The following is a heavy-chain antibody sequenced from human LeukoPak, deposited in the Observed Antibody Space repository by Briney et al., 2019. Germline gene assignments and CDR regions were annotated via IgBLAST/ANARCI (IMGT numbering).Heavy chain of an antibody. V-gene: IGHV4-39*01. CDR1: GGSISSSSYY. J-gene: IGHJ3*02. CDR3: ARQLRGGGKSGDAFDI. Sequence: SETLSLTCTVSGGSISSSSYYWGWIRQPPGKGLEWIGSIYYSGSTYYNPSLKSRVTISVDTSKNQFSLKLSSVTAADTAVYYCARQLRGGGKSGDAFDIWGQGTMVTVSS. D-gene: IGHD4-23*01. CDR2: IYYSGST.